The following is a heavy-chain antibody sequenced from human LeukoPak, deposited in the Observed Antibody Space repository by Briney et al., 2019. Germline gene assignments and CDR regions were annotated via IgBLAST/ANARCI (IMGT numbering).Heavy chain of an antibody. J-gene: IGHJ4*02. D-gene: IGHD3-22*01. CDR3: ARDPYYYDSSGYLVSYFDY. Sequence: PGGSLRLSCAASGFTFSDYYMSWIRQAPGKGLEWVSYISSSGSTIYYADSVKGRFTISRDNAKNSLYLQMNSLGAEDTAVYYCARDPYYYDSSGYLVSYFDYWGQGTLVTVSS. CDR2: ISSSGSTI. CDR1: GFTFSDYY. V-gene: IGHV3-11*01.